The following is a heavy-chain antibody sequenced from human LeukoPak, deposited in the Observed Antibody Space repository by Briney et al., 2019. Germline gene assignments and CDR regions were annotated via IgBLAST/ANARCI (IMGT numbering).Heavy chain of an antibody. V-gene: IGHV1-46*01. J-gene: IGHJ4*02. D-gene: IGHD3-22*01. CDR3: ARDTYDSSGYYYFDFDY. Sequence: ASVEVSCKATGYTFTSYYMHWVRQAPGQGLEWMGIINPSGGSTSYAQKFQGRVTMTRDTSTSTVYMELSSLRSEDTAVYYCARDTYDSSGYYYFDFDYWGQGTLVTVSS. CDR2: INPSGGST. CDR1: GYTFTSYY.